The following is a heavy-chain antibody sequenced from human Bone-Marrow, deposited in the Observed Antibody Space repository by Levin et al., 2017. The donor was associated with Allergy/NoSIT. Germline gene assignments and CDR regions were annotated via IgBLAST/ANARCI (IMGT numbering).Heavy chain of an antibody. V-gene: IGHV1-8*01. CDR3: ARTGSRIGSVRRNHYYYAGVDV. CDR1: GYTFNSYD. D-gene: IGHD3-10*01. J-gene: IGHJ6*02. Sequence: GESLKISCRASGYTFNSYDINWMRQAAGQGLEWMGWVDPHSGNTDYAPKFQGRVTMSRDASINTVDMELTGLRSDDTAVYYCARTGSRIGSVRRNHYYYAGVDVWGQGTTVIVSS. CDR2: VDPHSGNT.